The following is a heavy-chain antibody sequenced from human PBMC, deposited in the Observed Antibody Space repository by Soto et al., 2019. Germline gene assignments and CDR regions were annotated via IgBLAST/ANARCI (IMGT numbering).Heavy chain of an antibody. Sequence: QVQLVESGGGVVQPGRSLRLSCAASEFTFSSYAMHWVRQAPGKGLEWVAVISYDGSNKHYADSVKGRFTISRDNSKNTLYLKMNSLRAEDTAVYYCAPGYFDYWGQGTLVTVSS. V-gene: IGHV3-30-3*01. J-gene: IGHJ4*02. CDR1: EFTFSSYA. CDR3: APGYFDY. CDR2: ISYDGSNK.